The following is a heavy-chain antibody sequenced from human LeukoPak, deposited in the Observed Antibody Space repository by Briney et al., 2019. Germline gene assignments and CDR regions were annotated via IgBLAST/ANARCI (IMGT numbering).Heavy chain of an antibody. CDR1: GYTFTSYA. CDR2: INAGNGNT. J-gene: IGHJ4*02. CDR3: ARRMSPGYCSGGSCFLIDY. V-gene: IGHV1-3*01. D-gene: IGHD2-15*01. Sequence: ASVKVSCKASGYTFTSYAMHWVRQAPGQRLEWMGWINAGNGNTKYSQKFQGRVTITRDTSASTAYMELGSLRSEDTAVYYCARRMSPGYCSGGSCFLIDYWGQGTLVTVSS.